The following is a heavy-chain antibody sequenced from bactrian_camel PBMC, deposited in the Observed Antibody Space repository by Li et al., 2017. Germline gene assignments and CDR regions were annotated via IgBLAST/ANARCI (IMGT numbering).Heavy chain of an antibody. CDR3: VVDYEFCLAYSMPKATY. CDR2: FDLDGKLT. D-gene: IGHD3*01. V-gene: IGHV3S31*01. J-gene: IGHJ4*01. Sequence: VQLVESGGGSVQAGGSLRLSCEVSGFTYERNSIIWVRRTGEGKEREGVAGFDLDGKLTYTDSVKGRFTISRDNTRNTLYLQMNSLKPEDTAMYYCVVDYEFCLAYSMPKATYWGQGTQVTVS. CDR1: GFTYERNS.